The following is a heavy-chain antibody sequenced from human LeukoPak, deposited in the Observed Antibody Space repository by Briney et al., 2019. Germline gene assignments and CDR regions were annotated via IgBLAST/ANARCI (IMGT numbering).Heavy chain of an antibody. CDR1: GFTVSSNY. D-gene: IGHD5-24*01. CDR3: ARDQGATGGTDY. Sequence: GGSLRLSCAASGFTVSSNYMSWVRQAPGKGLEWVSVIYSGGSTYYADSVKGRFTISRDNAKNSLYLQMNSLRAEDTAVYYCARDQGATGGTDYWGQGTLVTVSS. CDR2: IYSGGST. V-gene: IGHV3-53*01. J-gene: IGHJ4*02.